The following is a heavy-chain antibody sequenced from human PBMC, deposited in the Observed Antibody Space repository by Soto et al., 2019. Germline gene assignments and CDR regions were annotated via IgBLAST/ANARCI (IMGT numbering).Heavy chain of an antibody. CDR3: ARDYDFWSGYVPDQVYYGMDV. CDR2: IIPIFGTA. V-gene: IGHV1-69*13. D-gene: IGHD3-3*01. CDR1: GGTFSSYA. Sequence: GASVKVSCKASGGTFSSYAISWVRQAPGQGLEWMGGIIPIFGTANYAQKFQGRVTITADESTSTAYMELSSLRSEDTAVYYCARDYDFWSGYVPDQVYYGMDVWGQGTTVTVSS. J-gene: IGHJ6*02.